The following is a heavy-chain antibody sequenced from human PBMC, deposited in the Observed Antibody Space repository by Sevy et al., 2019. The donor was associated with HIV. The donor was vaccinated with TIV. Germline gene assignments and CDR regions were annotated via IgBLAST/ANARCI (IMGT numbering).Heavy chain of an antibody. V-gene: IGHV3-9*01. CDR3: AKGDPLGLRDLSFLGYGLDV. CDR2: LSWNGGVR. Sequence: GGSLRLSCAASGFTFEDYAMHWVRQLPGKGLEWVSGLSWNGGVRQYADSVKGRFTISRDNSKKSLYLEMNSPRPDDTDLYDCAKGDPLGLRDLSFLGYGLDVWGPGTTVTVSS. CDR1: GFTFEDYA. J-gene: IGHJ6*02. D-gene: IGHD3-16*01.